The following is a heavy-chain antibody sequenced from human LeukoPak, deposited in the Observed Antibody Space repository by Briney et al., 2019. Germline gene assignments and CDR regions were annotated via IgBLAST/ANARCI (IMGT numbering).Heavy chain of an antibody. CDR1: GGSISGSSYN. Sequence: PSETLSLTCSVFGGSISGSSYNWGWTRQPPGKGLEWIGIMYYSGSTNYNPSLKSRVTISVDTSKNQFSLKLSSVTAADTAVYYCARLPSYGGNDYYYYMDVWGKGTTVTVSS. D-gene: IGHD4-23*01. CDR2: MYYSGST. V-gene: IGHV4-39*01. CDR3: ARLPSYGGNDYYYYMDV. J-gene: IGHJ6*03.